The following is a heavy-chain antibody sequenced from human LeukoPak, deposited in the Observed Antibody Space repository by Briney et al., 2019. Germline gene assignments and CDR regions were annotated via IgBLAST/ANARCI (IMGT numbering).Heavy chain of an antibody. J-gene: IGHJ6*02. CDR2: ITSRSSTI. Sequence: GGSLRLSCAASGFPFTSHWLSWFRQAPGKGLEWVSHITSRSSTIYYADSVKGRFTISRDNAKNSLYLQMNSLRAEDTAVYYCARDLNHYYGMDVWGQGTTVTVSS. D-gene: IGHD1-14*01. CDR1: GFPFTSHW. V-gene: IGHV3-48*04. CDR3: ARDLNHYYGMDV.